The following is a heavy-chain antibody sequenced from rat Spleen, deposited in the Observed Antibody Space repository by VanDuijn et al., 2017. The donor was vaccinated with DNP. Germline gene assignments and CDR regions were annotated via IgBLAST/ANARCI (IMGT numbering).Heavy chain of an antibody. CDR1: GLSLISNS. CDR3: TRGGHTVVTGYFDF. J-gene: IGHJ1*01. D-gene: IGHD1-1*01. Sequence: QVQLKESGPGLVQPSQTLSLTCTVSGLSLISNSVNWIRQPPGKGLEWMGVIWNNGGTRYNSVLKSRLSISKDTSKSQVFLKMNSLQNEDTAIYFCTRGGHTVVTGYFDFWGPGTMVTVSS. CDR2: IWNNGGT. V-gene: IGHV2-47*01.